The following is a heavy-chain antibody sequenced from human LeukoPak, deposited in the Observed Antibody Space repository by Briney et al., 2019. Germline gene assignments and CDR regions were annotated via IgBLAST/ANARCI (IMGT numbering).Heavy chain of an antibody. CDR2: INSDGSST. CDR3: AREEYYFDTSGTNYFDY. Sequence: GGSLRLSCAASGFTFSSYWMSWVRQAPGKGLVWVSRINSDGSSTSYADSVKGRFTISRDNAKNTLYLQMNSLRAEDTAVYYCAREEYYFDTSGTNYFDYWGQGTLVTVSS. D-gene: IGHD3-22*01. V-gene: IGHV3-74*01. CDR1: GFTFSSYW. J-gene: IGHJ4*02.